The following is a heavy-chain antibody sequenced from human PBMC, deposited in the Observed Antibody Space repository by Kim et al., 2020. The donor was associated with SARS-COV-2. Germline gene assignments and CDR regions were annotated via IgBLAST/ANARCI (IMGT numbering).Heavy chain of an antibody. J-gene: IGHJ1*01. CDR1: GFTFGSYW. CDR3: ARTLTGTTESFEY. D-gene: IGHD3-9*01. CDR2: IKQDGTQQ. V-gene: IGHV3-7*03. Sequence: GGSLRLSCAASGFTFGSYWMTWVRQAPGKGLEWVANIKQDGTQQYYVDSVRGRFNVSRDGANMYLQMNSLRAEDTAVYYCARTLTGTTESFEYWGRGTLVTVSS.